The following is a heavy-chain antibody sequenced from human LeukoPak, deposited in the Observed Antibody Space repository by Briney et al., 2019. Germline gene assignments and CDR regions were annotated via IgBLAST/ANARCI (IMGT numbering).Heavy chain of an antibody. J-gene: IGHJ4*02. D-gene: IGHD3-22*01. CDR2: INPDGSTT. V-gene: IGHV3-74*01. CDR3: ARAMISESDY. Sequence: GGSLRLSCXASGFTFXXXXXXXVRQAPGKGXAWVSRINPDGSTTXXXXSXXGRXXXXXXXAKSTLYLQMDSLRAEDTAVYYCARAMISESDYWGQGTLVTVSS. CDR1: GFTFXXXX.